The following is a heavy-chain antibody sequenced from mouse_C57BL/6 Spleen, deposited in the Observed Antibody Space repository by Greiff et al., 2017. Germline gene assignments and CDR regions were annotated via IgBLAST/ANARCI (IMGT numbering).Heavy chain of an antibody. D-gene: IGHD2-1*01. CDR1: GYTFTSYW. V-gene: IGHV1-52*01. Sequence: QVQLKQPGAELVRPGSSVKLSCKASGYTFTSYWMHWVKQRPIQGLEWIGNIDPSDSETHYNQKFKDKATLTVDKSSSTAYMQLSSLTSEDSAVYYCARAYMGNYPYYFDYWGQGTTLTVSS. CDR3: ARAYMGNYPYYFDY. CDR2: IDPSDSET. J-gene: IGHJ2*01.